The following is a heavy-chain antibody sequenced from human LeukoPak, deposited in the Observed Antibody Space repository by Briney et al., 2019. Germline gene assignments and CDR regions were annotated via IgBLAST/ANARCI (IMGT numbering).Heavy chain of an antibody. CDR1: GGSITSYY. CDR2: IFYSGDT. J-gene: IGHJ6*02. V-gene: IGHV4-59*01. D-gene: IGHD2-15*01. Sequence: SETLSLTCTVSGGSITSYYWSWIRQPPGKGLEWIGYIFYSGDTNYNPSLKSRVTMSVDTSKNQLSLNLSSVTAADTAAYYYARDCSGGRCYNGIVAGMDVWGQGTTVTVSS. CDR3: ARDCSGGRCYNGIVAGMDV.